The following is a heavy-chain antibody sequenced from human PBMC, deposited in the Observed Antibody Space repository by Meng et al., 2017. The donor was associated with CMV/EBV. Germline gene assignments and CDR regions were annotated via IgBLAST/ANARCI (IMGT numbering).Heavy chain of an antibody. CDR1: GFSLSTSGVG. J-gene: IGHJ1*01. V-gene: IGHV2-5*02. Sequence: QITLKESGPPLVKPTQTLTLPCPFSGFSLSTSGVGVGWIRQPPGKALEWLALIYWDDDKRYSPSLKSRLTITKDTSKNQVVLTMTNMDPVDTATYYCARGVGAELDAEYFQHWGQGTLVTVSS. D-gene: IGHD1-26*01. CDR2: IYWDDDK. CDR3: ARGVGAELDAEYFQH.